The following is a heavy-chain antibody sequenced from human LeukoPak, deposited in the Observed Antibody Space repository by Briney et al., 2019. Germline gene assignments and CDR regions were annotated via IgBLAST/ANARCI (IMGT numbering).Heavy chain of an antibody. Sequence: SGTLSLTCAVSGGSISSTNWWSWVRQPPGKGLEWIGEIYHSGSTHYNPSLKSRVTISVDKSKNQFSLKLSSVTAADTAVYFCARLVGYYSRGSCYHFDYWGQGSLVTVSS. V-gene: IGHV4-4*02. CDR3: ARLVGYYSRGSCYHFDY. CDR1: GGSISSTNW. J-gene: IGHJ4*02. D-gene: IGHD2-15*01. CDR2: IYHSGST.